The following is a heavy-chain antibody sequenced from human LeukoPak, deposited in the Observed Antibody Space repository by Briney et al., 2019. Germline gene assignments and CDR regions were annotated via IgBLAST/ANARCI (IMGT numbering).Heavy chain of an antibody. CDR3: AKDRGSTVTTVDY. CDR1: GFTFSSYW. J-gene: IGHJ4*02. CDR2: ISGSGGST. V-gene: IGHV3-23*01. D-gene: IGHD4-17*01. Sequence: PGGSLRLSCAASGFTFSSYWMHWVRQAPGKGLEWVSAISGSGGSTYYADSVKGRFTISRDNSKNTLYLQMNSLRAEDTAVYYCAKDRGSTVTTVDYWGQGTLVTVSS.